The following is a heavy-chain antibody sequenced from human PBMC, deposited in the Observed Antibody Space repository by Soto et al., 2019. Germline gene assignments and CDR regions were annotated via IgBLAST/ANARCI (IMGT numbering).Heavy chain of an antibody. CDR1: GGSISSYY. CDR3: ARDRSDDAFDI. J-gene: IGHJ3*02. CDR2: IYYSGST. V-gene: IGHV4-59*01. Sequence: LSLTCTVSGGSISSYYWIWIRQPPGKGLEWIGYIYYSGSTNYNPSLKSRVTISVDTSKNQFSLKLSSVTAADTAVYYCARDRSDDAFDIWGQGTMVTVSS.